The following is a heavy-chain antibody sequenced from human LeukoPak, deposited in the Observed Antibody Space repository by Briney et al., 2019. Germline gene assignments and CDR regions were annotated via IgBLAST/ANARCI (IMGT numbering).Heavy chain of an antibody. D-gene: IGHD3-10*02. J-gene: IGHJ4*02. V-gene: IGHV3-23*01. Sequence: GGSLRLSCAAPGFTFSSYAMSWVRQAPGKGLEWVSTISGSGSSSYFSDSVKGRFTISRDNSKNTLDLQMNSLRAEDTAVYYCAKRAHFTMSTDYFDYWGQGALVTVSS. CDR1: GFTFSSYA. CDR3: AKRAHFTMSTDYFDY. CDR2: ISGSGSSS.